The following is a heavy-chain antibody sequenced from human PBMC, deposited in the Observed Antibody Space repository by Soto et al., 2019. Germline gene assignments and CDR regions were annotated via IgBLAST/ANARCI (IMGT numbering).Heavy chain of an antibody. V-gene: IGHV1-69*02. CDR1: GGTFSSYT. CDR2: IIPILGIA. J-gene: IGHJ5*02. CDR3: AIGGYCSSTCCYAGALWFDP. Sequence: QVQLVQSGAEVKKPGSSVKVSCKASGGTFSSYTISWVRQAPGQGLEWMGRIIPILGIANYAQKFQGRVTITADKSTSTAYMELSSLRSEDTAVYYCAIGGYCSSTCCYAGALWFDPWGQGTLVTVSS. D-gene: IGHD2-2*01.